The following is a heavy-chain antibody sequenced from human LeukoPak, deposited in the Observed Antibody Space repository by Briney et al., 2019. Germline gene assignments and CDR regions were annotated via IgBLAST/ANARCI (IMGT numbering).Heavy chain of an antibody. D-gene: IGHD6-13*01. CDR3: AKDREAAAAPLNWFDP. CDR1: GFTFSSYA. V-gene: IGHV3-23*01. Sequence: GGSLRLSCAASGFTFSSYAMSWVRQAPGKGLEWVSTIGGSGVNTYYADSVKGRFTISRDNSKNTLHLQMNSLRAEDTAVYYCAKDREAAAAPLNWFDPWGQGTLVVVSS. CDR2: IGGSGVNT. J-gene: IGHJ5*02.